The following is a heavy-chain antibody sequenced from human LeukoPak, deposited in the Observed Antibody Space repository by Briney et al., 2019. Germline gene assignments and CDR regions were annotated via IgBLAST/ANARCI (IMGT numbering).Heavy chain of an antibody. CDR2: INSGGDTT. CDR3: AAYYDFWSGPIDY. V-gene: IGHV3-23*01. D-gene: IGHD3-3*01. CDR1: EFTFGNFA. J-gene: IGHJ4*02. Sequence: GGSLRLSCAASEFTFGNFAMSWVRQPPGKGLEWVSSINSGGDTTHYADSVKGRFTISRDNAKNSLYLQMNSLRAEDTAVYYCAAYYDFWSGPIDYWGQGTLVTVSS.